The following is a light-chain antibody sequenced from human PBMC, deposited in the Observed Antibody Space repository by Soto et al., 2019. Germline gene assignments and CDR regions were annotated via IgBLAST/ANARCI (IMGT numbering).Light chain of an antibody. CDR3: QQYGSSPPWT. Sequence: EIVLTQSPGTLSLSPGERATLSCRASQSVSSSYLAWYQQKPGQAPRLLIYGASSRATGIPDRFSGSVSGTDFTLTISRLEPEDFAVYYFQQYGSSPPWTFGQGTKVEIK. CDR2: GAS. V-gene: IGKV3-20*01. J-gene: IGKJ1*01. CDR1: QSVSSSY.